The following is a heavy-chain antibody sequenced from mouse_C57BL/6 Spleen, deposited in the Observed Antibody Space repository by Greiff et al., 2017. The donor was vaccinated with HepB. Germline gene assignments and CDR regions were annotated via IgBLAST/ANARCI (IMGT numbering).Heavy chain of an antibody. CDR3: SLLLLRRAD. CDR1: GYTFTSYW. V-gene: IGHV1-69*01. J-gene: IGHJ2*01. Sequence: QVQLQQPGAELVMPGASVKLSCKASGYTFTSYWMHWVKQRPGQGLEWIGEIDPSDSYTNYNQKFKGKSTLTVDKSSSTAYMQLSSLTSEDSAVYYCSLLLLRRADWGQGTTLTVSS. D-gene: IGHD1-1*01. CDR2: IDPSDSYT.